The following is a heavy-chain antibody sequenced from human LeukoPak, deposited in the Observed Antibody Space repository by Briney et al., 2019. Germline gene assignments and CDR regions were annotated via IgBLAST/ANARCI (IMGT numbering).Heavy chain of an antibody. Sequence: GGSLRLSCAASGFTFSSYWMHWVRQAPGKGLVWVSRINTDGSSTSYADSVKGRFTISRDNAKNSLYLQMNSLRAEDTAVYYCASQSGSYFGYFDYWGQGTLVTVSS. D-gene: IGHD1-26*01. CDR2: INTDGSST. V-gene: IGHV3-74*01. CDR1: GFTFSSYW. J-gene: IGHJ4*02. CDR3: ASQSGSYFGYFDY.